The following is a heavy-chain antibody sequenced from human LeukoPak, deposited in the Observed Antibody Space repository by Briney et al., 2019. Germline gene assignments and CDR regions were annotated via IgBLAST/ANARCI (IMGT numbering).Heavy chain of an antibody. Sequence: SDTLSLTCTVSGGSISSSSYYWGWIRQPPGKGLEWIGSIYYSGSTHYNPSLRSRVTVSVDTSKNQFSLRLSPVTAADTAVYYCARLSYISDWYNSPFDYWGQGTLVTVSS. D-gene: IGHD6-19*01. CDR3: ARLSYISDWYNSPFDY. CDR2: IYYSGST. V-gene: IGHV4-39*01. CDR1: GGSISSSSYY. J-gene: IGHJ4*02.